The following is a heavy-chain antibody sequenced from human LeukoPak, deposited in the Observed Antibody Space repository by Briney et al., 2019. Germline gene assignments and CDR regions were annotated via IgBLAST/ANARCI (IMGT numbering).Heavy chain of an antibody. CDR1: GFTFSNYA. Sequence: GGSLRLSCAASGFTFSNYAMSWVRQAPGKGLEWVSAISGSGGSTYYADSVKGRFTISRDNSKNTLYLQMNSLRAEDTAVYYCAKGSWYYDFWSGYHPFDYWGQGTLVTVSS. J-gene: IGHJ4*02. CDR3: AKGSWYYDFWSGYHPFDY. D-gene: IGHD3-3*01. V-gene: IGHV3-23*01. CDR2: ISGSGGST.